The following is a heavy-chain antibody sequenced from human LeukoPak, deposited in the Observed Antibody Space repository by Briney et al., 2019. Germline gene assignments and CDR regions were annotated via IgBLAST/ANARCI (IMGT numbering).Heavy chain of an antibody. CDR1: GFTFTNAW. CDR2: SSGSGATI. J-gene: IGHJ4*02. V-gene: IGHV3-11*01. Sequence: GGSLRLSCVDSGFTFTNAWMSWIRQAPGKGLEWVSSSSGSGATIYYADSVKGRFTISRDNAKNSLYLQMNSLRAEDTAVYYCASDYSGYLGYYWGQGTLVTVSS. D-gene: IGHD3-22*01. CDR3: ASDYSGYLGYY.